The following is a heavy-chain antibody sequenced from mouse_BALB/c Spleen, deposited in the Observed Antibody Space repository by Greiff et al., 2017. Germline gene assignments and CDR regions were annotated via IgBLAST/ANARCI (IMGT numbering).Heavy chain of an antibody. CDR3: ARRYGNYAMDY. J-gene: IGHJ4*01. Sequence: VKLMESGPGLVAPSQSLSITCTVSGFSLTSYGVHWVRQPPGKGLEWLGVIWAGGSTNYNSALMSRLSISKDNSKSQVFLKMNSLQTDDTAMYYCARRYGNYAMDYWGQGTSVTVSS. D-gene: IGHD2-10*02. V-gene: IGHV2-9*02. CDR1: GFSLTSYG. CDR2: IWAGGST.